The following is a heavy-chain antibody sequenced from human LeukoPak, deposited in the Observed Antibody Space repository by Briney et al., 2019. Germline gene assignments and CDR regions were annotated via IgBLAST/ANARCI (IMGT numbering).Heavy chain of an antibody. D-gene: IGHD2-15*01. Sequence: PSETLSLTCTVSGGSISSSSYYWGWIRQPPGKGLEWIGSIYYSGSTYYNPSLKSRVTISVDTSKNQFSLKLSSVTAADTAVYYCARGRRSSGGSCYDYWGQGTLVTVSS. CDR3: ARGRRSSGGSCYDY. V-gene: IGHV4-39*01. CDR2: IYYSGST. J-gene: IGHJ4*02. CDR1: GGSISSSSYY.